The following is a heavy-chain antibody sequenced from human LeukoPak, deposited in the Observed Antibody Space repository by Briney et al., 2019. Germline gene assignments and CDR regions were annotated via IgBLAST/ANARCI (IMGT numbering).Heavy chain of an antibody. CDR1: EFTFSTYS. CDR3: AKAPNYYGSGSPVDY. V-gene: IGHV3-21*04. Sequence: GGSLRLSCAASEFTFSTYSMNWVRQAPGKGLEWVSYISSSSSYIHYADSVKGRFTISRDNSKNTLYLQMNSLRAEDTAVYYCAKAPNYYGSGSPVDYWGQGTLVTVSS. D-gene: IGHD3-10*01. CDR2: ISSSSSYI. J-gene: IGHJ4*02.